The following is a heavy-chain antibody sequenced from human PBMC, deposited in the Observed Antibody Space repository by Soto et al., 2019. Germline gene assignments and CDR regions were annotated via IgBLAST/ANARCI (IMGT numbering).Heavy chain of an antibody. D-gene: IGHD3-22*01. CDR1: GYTFTSYY. Sequence: EASVKVSCKASGYTFTSYYMHWVRQAPGQGLEWMGIINPSGGSTSYAQKFQGRVTMTRDTSTSTVYMELSSLRSEDTAVYYCARQGSGSSGYKGLQGGMDVWGQGTTVTVSS. CDR3: ARQGSGSSGYKGLQGGMDV. V-gene: IGHV1-46*01. CDR2: INPSGGST. J-gene: IGHJ6*02.